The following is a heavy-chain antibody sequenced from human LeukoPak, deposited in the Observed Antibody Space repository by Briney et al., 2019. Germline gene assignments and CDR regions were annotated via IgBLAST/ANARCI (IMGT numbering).Heavy chain of an antibody. Sequence: SETLSLTCAVYGGSFSGYYWSWIRQPPGKGLEWIGEINHSGSTNYNPSPKSRVTISVDTSKNQFSLKLSSVTAADTAVYYCASGYGSGSYYKSPLGYWGQGTLVTVSS. CDR3: ASGYGSGSYYKSPLGY. J-gene: IGHJ4*02. D-gene: IGHD3-10*01. CDR1: GGSFSGYY. CDR2: INHSGST. V-gene: IGHV4-34*01.